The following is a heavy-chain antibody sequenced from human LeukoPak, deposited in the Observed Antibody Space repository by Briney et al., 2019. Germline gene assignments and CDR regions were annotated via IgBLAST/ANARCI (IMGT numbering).Heavy chain of an antibody. J-gene: IGHJ4*02. CDR1: GFTFSSYS. CDR3: ATPITSGDDY. V-gene: IGHV3-7*01. Sequence: PGGSLRLSCAASGFTFSSYSMNWVRQAPGKGLEWVANIKQDGSEKYYVDSVKGRFTISRDNAKNSLYLQMNSLRAEDTAVYYCATPITSGDDYWGQGTLVTVSS. CDR2: IKQDGSEK. D-gene: IGHD1-26*01.